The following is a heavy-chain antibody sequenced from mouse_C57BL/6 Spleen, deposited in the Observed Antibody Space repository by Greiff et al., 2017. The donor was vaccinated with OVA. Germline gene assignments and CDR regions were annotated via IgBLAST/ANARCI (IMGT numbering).Heavy chain of an antibody. Sequence: QVQLQQPGAELVRPGSSVKLSCKASGYTFTSYWMHWVKQRPIQGLEWIGNIDPSDSETHYNQKFKNKATLTVDKSSSTAYMQLSSLTSEDSAVYYCALDSSGLFDYCGQGTTLTVSS. CDR2: IDPSDSET. J-gene: IGHJ2*01. CDR1: GYTFTSYW. V-gene: IGHV1-52*01. CDR3: ALDSSGLFDY. D-gene: IGHD3-2*02.